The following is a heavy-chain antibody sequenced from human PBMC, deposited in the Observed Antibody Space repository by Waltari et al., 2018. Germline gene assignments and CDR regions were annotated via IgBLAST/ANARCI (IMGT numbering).Heavy chain of an antibody. V-gene: IGHV3-30-3*01. CDR3: ARGDYYYYGMDV. CDR2: ISSAGSNT. J-gene: IGHJ6*02. CDR1: GFTFSSYA. Sequence: QVQLVESGGGVVQPGRSLRLSCAASGFTFSSYAMHWVRRAPGKGLEWVAVISSAGSNTYYAASVKGRFTISRDKSKNTLYLQMNSLRAEDTAVYYCARGDYYYYGMDVWGQGTTVTVSS.